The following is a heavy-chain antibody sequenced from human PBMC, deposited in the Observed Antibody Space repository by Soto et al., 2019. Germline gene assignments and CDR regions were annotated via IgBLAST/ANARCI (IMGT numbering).Heavy chain of an antibody. CDR3: AKDVESGWYEAFDY. CDR1: GFSFSQYG. V-gene: IGHV3-23*01. CDR2: IRSFDYRT. J-gene: IGHJ4*02. D-gene: IGHD6-19*01. Sequence: PGGSLRLSCTASGFSFSQYGMIWFRQAPGKGLEWVSNIRSFDYRTNYADSVKGRFTISRDNSKSTLSLQMNSLRAEDTAVYYCAKDVESGWYEAFDYWGPGTLVTVS.